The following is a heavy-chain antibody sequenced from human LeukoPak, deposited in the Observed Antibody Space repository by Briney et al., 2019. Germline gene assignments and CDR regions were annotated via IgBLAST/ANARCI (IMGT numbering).Heavy chain of an antibody. J-gene: IGHJ6*03. Sequence: PSETLSLTCTVSGGSISSGSYYWSWIRQPAGKGLEWIGRIYTSGSTNYNPSLKSRVTISVDTSKNQFSLKLSSVTAADTAVYYCARSKVRGVHYYYYYMDVWGKGTTVTISS. CDR3: ARSKVRGVHYYYYYMDV. V-gene: IGHV4-61*02. CDR1: GGSISSGSYY. CDR2: IYTSGST. D-gene: IGHD3-10*01.